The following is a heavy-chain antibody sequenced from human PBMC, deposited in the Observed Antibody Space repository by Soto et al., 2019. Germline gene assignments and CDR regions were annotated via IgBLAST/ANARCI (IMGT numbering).Heavy chain of an antibody. V-gene: IGHV1-8*01. CDR3: ARSQGSTTSLEIYYYYYYGMDV. CDR2: MNPNSGNT. CDR1: GYTFTSYD. Sequence: GASVKVSCKASGYTFTSYDINWVRQATGQGLEWMGWMNPNSGNTGYAQKFQGRVTMATNTSMSTAYMELSSLRSEDTAVYYCARSQGSTTSLEIYYYYYYGMDVWGQGTTVTVSS. J-gene: IGHJ6*02. D-gene: IGHD2-2*01.